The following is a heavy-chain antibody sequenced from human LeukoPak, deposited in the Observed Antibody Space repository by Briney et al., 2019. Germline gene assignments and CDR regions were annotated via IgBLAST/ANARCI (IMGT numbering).Heavy chain of an antibody. CDR2: ISGSGGST. V-gene: IGHV3-23*01. J-gene: IGHJ4*02. CDR3: ARGGPRGFDY. Sequence: GGSLRLSGAASGFTFSSYGMSWVRQAPGKGLEWVSAISGSGGSTYYADSVKGRFTISRDNSKNTLYLQMNSLRAEDTAVYYCARGGPRGFDYWGQGTLVTVSS. CDR1: GFTFSSYG.